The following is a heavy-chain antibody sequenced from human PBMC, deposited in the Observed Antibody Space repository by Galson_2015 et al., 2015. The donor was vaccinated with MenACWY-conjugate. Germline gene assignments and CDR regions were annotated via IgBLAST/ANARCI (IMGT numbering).Heavy chain of an antibody. Sequence: SLRLSCAASGFTFDDYAMSWVRQAPGKGLVWVSRINPGGSSTTYADSVKDRFTISRDNAKNTLYLQMNSLRPEDTAVFYCAKTRGASFYFDSWGQGTLVTVSS. CDR3: AKTRGASFYFDS. V-gene: IGHV3-74*01. CDR2: INPGGSST. D-gene: IGHD1-26*01. J-gene: IGHJ4*02. CDR1: GFTFDDYA.